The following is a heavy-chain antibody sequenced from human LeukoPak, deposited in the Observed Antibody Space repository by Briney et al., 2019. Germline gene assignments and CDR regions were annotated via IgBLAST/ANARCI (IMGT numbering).Heavy chain of an antibody. V-gene: IGHV3-21*01. CDR2: ISISSSYI. Sequence: GGSLRLSCAASGFTFSSYSMNWVRQAPGKGLEWVSSISISSSYIYYADSVKGRFTMSRDNAKNSLYLQVNSLSAEDTAVYYCARSRSGYYEDYWGQGTLVTVSS. CDR3: ARSRSGYYEDY. CDR1: GFTFSSYS. D-gene: IGHD3-22*01. J-gene: IGHJ4*02.